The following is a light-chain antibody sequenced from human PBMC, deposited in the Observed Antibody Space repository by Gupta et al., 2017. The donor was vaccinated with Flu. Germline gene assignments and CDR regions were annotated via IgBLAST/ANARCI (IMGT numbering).Light chain of an antibody. Sequence: QSALPQPASVSGSPGQSITTSCTGTSSDVGGYNYVSWYQQYPDKAPKLMIYEGSKRPSGVSNRFSGSKSANTASLTISGLQAEDEANYYCSSFTSTTTWVFGGGTKLTVL. CDR2: EGS. CDR1: SSDVGGYNY. J-gene: IGLJ3*02. CDR3: SSFTSTTTWV. V-gene: IGLV2-14*01.